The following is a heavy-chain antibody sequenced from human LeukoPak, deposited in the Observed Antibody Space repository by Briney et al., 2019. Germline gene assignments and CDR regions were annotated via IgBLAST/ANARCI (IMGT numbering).Heavy chain of an antibody. CDR2: ISGSGDIT. J-gene: IGHJ3*01. Sequence: TGGFLRLSCAASGFTFSSYGMYWVRQAPGKGLEWVSDISGSGDITYYADSVKGRFTISRDNSKNTLYLQMNGLRAEDTARYYCARRRDGYNSGAFHVWGRGTMVTVSS. CDR3: ARRRDGYNSGAFHV. CDR1: GFTFSSYG. D-gene: IGHD5-24*01. V-gene: IGHV3-23*01.